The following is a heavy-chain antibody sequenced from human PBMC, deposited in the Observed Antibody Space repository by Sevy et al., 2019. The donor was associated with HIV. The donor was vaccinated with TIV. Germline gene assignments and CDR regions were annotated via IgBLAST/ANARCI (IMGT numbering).Heavy chain of an antibody. D-gene: IGHD3-10*01. CDR3: ARTSSYGSGNYFDY. CDR1: GYTFTIYG. V-gene: IGHV1-18*01. CDR2: ISAYSGNT. J-gene: IGHJ4*02. Sequence: ASVKVSCKASGYTFTIYGISWVRQAPEQGLEWMGWISAYSGNTNYAQNLQGRVTMTTDTSTPTAYMELRSLRFDDTAVYYCARTSSYGSGNYFDYWGQGTLVTVSS.